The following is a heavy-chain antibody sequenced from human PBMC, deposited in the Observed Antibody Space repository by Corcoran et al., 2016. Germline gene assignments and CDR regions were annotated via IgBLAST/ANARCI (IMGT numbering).Heavy chain of an antibody. Sequence: QVQLVESGGGVVQPGRSLRLSCAASGFTFITYGMHWVRQAAGKGLAWVTVISYDGSNKYYADSVKGRFTISRDNSKNTLYLQMNRLRVEVSAMYCCANGGGGQWSGCCLYIGGQGTVVSVSS. CDR1: GFTFITYG. J-gene: IGHJ1*01. CDR3: ANGGGGQWSGCCLYI. CDR2: ISYDGSNK. D-gene: IGHD3-16*01. V-gene: IGHV3-30*18.